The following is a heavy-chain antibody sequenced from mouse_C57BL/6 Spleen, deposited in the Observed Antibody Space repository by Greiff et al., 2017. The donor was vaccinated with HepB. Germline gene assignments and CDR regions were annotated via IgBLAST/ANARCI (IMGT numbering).Heavy chain of an antibody. Sequence: VKLMESGPGLVAPSQSLSITCTVSGFSLTSYAISWVRQPPGKGLEWLGVIWTGGGTNYNSALKSRLSISKDNSKSQVFLKMNSLQTDDTARYYCARTSDGYYGGSMDYWGQGTSVTVSS. D-gene: IGHD2-3*01. J-gene: IGHJ4*01. V-gene: IGHV2-9-1*01. CDR3: ARTSDGYYGGSMDY. CDR1: GFSLTSYA. CDR2: IWTGGGT.